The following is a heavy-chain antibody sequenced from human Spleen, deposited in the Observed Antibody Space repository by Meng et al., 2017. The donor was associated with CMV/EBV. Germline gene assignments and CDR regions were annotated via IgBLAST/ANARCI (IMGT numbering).Heavy chain of an antibody. Sequence: SGGSIGSSSYYWGWIRQPPGKGLEWIGSIYYSGSTYYNPSLKSRVTISVDTSKNQFSLKLSSVTAADTAVYYCAKHYSSSWYYFDYWGQGTLVTVSS. J-gene: IGHJ4*02. D-gene: IGHD6-13*01. CDR1: GGSIGSSSYY. CDR2: IYYSGST. CDR3: AKHYSSSWYYFDY. V-gene: IGHV4-39*01.